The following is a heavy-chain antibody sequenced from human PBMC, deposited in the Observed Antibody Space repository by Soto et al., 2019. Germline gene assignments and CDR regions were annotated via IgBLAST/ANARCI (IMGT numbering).Heavy chain of an antibody. CDR2: INPNGGST. Sequence: AAVKGSCNTCGYTFTSDHVDWVRQAPGQGLEWMGAINPNGGSTTYAQHLQGRVTMTSDSSTSTVYMEMGSLRSDDPAVYCCARDFGSELSAPGAVFDYWGQGTVVTVSS. CDR3: ARDFGSELSAPGAVFDY. J-gene: IGHJ4*02. CDR1: GYTFTSDH. D-gene: IGHD1-26*01. V-gene: IGHV1-46*01.